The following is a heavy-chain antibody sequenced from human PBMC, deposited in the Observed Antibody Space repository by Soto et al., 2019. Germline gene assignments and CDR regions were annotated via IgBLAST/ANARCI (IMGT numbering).Heavy chain of an antibody. CDR3: ARDNQQNYYYGMDV. V-gene: IGHV3-30-3*01. CDR1: GFTFSSYA. Sequence: VQLLESGGGLVQPGRSLRLSCAASGFTFSSYAMHWVRQAPGKGLEWVAVISYDGSNKYYADSVKGRFTISRDNSKNTLYLQMNSLRAEDTAVYYCARDNQQNYYYGMDVWGQGTTVTVSS. CDR2: ISYDGSNK. J-gene: IGHJ6*02.